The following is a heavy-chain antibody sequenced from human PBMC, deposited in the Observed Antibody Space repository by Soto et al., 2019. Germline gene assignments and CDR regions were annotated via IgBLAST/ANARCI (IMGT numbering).Heavy chain of an antibody. CDR2: ISTSGSTI. J-gene: IGHJ6*02. V-gene: IGHV3-48*01. CDR1: GFTFSSYS. Sequence: VPLVESGGGLVQPGGSLRLSCAASGFTFSSYSINWVRQAPGKGLEWVSYISTSGSTIYYADSVKGRFTISRDNDRNSVYLQVNSLRAEDTAVYYCAREGGMDVWGQGTTVTVSS. CDR3: AREGGMDV.